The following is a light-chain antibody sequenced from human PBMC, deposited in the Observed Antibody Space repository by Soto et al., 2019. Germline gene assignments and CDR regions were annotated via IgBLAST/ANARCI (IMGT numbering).Light chain of an antibody. CDR2: AAS. CDR3: QQTNTFPLS. Sequence: DIQMTQSPSFVSASVGDRVTITCRASQGISTWLAWYQQKPGKAPNLLIYAASNLQNGVPSRFSGSGSGTDFTLTISSVQPEDFATYYCQQTNTFPLSFGPGTKVDVK. J-gene: IGKJ3*01. V-gene: IGKV1-12*01. CDR1: QGISTW.